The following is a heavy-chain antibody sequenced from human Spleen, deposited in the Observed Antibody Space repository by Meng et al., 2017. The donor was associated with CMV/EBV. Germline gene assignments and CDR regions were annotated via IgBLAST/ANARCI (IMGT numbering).Heavy chain of an antibody. J-gene: IGHJ6*02. Sequence: GGSLRLSCAASGFTFSTYGMHWVRQAPGKGLEWVAFIGYDGSNKYYRDSVRGRFTISRDNVRKSLYLQMNSLRAGDTAVYYCAKAQWLPMSQNYYRYFGMDVWGQGTTVTVSS. CDR2: IGYDGSNK. V-gene: IGHV3-30*02. CDR3: AKAQWLPMSQNYYRYFGMDV. D-gene: IGHD5-12*01. CDR1: GFTFSTYG.